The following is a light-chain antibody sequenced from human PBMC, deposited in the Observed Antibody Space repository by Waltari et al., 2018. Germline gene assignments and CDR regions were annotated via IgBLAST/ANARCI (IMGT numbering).Light chain of an antibody. CDR1: SSHLGPGYD. CDR3: HSYDIGLTAWV. Sequence: QSVLTQPPSVSGAPGQRVTIPCTGSSSHLGPGYDVPWYPQLPGSAPNLLMFGNTNRPSGVPDRFSGSKSGASASLAITGLQAEDEAVYYCHSYDIGLTAWVFGGGTKLTVL. J-gene: IGLJ3*02. V-gene: IGLV1-40*01. CDR2: GNT.